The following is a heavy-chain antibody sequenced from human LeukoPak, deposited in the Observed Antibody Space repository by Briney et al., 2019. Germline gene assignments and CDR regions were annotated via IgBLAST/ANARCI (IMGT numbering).Heavy chain of an antibody. CDR3: ARAGVDYYDSSGYFIPFDY. CDR1: GYSISSGYY. Sequence: PSETLSLTCAVSGYSISSGYYWGWIRQPPGKGLEWIGSIYHSGSTYYNPSLKSRVTISVDTSKNQFSLKLSSVTAADTAVYYCARAGVDYYDSSGYFIPFDYWGQGTLVTVSS. V-gene: IGHV4-38-2*01. J-gene: IGHJ4*02. CDR2: IYHSGST. D-gene: IGHD3-22*01.